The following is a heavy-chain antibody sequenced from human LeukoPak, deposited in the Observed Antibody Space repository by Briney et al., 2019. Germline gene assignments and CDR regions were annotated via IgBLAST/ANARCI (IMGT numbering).Heavy chain of an antibody. CDR3: ARGIAVAGLDY. V-gene: IGHV3-21*01. CDR2: ISSSSSYI. J-gene: IGHJ4*02. D-gene: IGHD6-19*01. Sequence: AGGSLRLSCAASGFTFSSYSMNWVRQAPGKGLEWVSSISSSSSYIYYADSVKGRFTISRDNAKNSLYLQMNSLRAEDTAVSYCARGIAVAGLDYWGQGTLVTVSS. CDR1: GFTFSSYS.